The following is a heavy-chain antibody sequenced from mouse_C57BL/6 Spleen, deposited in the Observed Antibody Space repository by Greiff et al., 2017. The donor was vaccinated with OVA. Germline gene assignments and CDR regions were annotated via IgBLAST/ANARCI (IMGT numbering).Heavy chain of an antibody. CDR3: ARSLVATKAY. Sequence: VQLQQSGPELVKPGASVKISCKASGYAFSSSWMNWVKQRPGKGLEWIGRIYPGDGDTNYNGKFKGKATLTADKSSSTAYMQLSSLTSEDSAVYFWARSLVATKAYWGQGTLVIVSA. V-gene: IGHV1-82*01. J-gene: IGHJ3*01. CDR1: GYAFSSSW. D-gene: IGHD1-1*01. CDR2: IYPGDGDT.